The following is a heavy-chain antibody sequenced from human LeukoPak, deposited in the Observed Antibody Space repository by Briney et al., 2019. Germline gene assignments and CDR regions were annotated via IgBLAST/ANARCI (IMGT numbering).Heavy chain of an antibody. CDR3: ARDYASGTNDAFDI. D-gene: IGHD1-7*01. CDR1: GFTFSDYY. Sequence: GGSLRLSCAASGFTFSDYYMNWIRQAPGKGLEWVSYISTSGSNIYYADSVKGRFTISRDNAKNSLYLQMNSLRAEDTAVYYCARDYASGTNDAFDIWGQGTMVTVSS. V-gene: IGHV3-11*04. CDR2: ISTSGSNI. J-gene: IGHJ3*02.